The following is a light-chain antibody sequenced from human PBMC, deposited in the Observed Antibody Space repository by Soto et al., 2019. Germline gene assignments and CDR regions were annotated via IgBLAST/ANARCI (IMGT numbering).Light chain of an antibody. CDR1: QGISSY. CDR2: AAN. Sequence: DIQLTQSPSFLSASVGDRVIITCRASQGISSYLAWYQQKPGKAPKLLIYAANTLQSGVPSRFSGSGSGTEFTLTISSLQSEDFATYYCQQAYSKPYTFGPGTTVDIK. CDR3: QQAYSKPYT. J-gene: IGKJ3*01. V-gene: IGKV1-9*01.